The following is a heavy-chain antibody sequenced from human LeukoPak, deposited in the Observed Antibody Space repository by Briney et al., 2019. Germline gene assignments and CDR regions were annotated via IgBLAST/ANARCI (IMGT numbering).Heavy chain of an antibody. CDR2: ISAYNGNT. CDR1: GYTFTSYY. V-gene: IGHV1-18*04. Sequence: ASVKVSCKASGYTFTSYYMHWVRQAPGQGLEWMGWISAYNGNTNYAQKLQGRVTMTTDTSTSTAYMELRSLRSDDTAVYYCARGSRRYDFWSGYQYWGQGTLVTVSS. J-gene: IGHJ4*02. CDR3: ARGSRRYDFWSGYQY. D-gene: IGHD3-3*01.